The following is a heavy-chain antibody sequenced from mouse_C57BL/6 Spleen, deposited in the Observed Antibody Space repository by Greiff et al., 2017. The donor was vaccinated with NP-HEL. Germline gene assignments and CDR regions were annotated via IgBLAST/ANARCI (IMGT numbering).Heavy chain of an antibody. CDR2: IWSGGST. V-gene: IGHV2-2*01. CDR3: ARGDYDGGAWFAY. D-gene: IGHD2-4*01. CDR1: GFSLTSYG. Sequence: QVQLQQSGPGLVQPSQSLSITCTVSGFSLTSYGVHWVRQSPGKGLEWLGVIWSGGSTDYNAAFISRLSISKDNSKSQVFFKMNSLQADDTAIYYCARGDYDGGAWFAYWGQGTLVTVSA. J-gene: IGHJ3*01.